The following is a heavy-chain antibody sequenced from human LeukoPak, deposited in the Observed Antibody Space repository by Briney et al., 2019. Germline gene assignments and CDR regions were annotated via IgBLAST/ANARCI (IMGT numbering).Heavy chain of an antibody. CDR2: ISYDGSNK. J-gene: IGHJ4*02. CDR3: AKVDYYGSGSYGDGDY. D-gene: IGHD3-10*01. Sequence: GGSLRLSCAASRFTFSSYGMHWVRQAPGKGLEWVAVISYDGSNKYYADSVKGRFTISRDNSKNTLYLQMNSLRAEDTAVYYCAKVDYYGSGSYGDGDYWGQGTLVTVSS. V-gene: IGHV3-30*18. CDR1: RFTFSSYG.